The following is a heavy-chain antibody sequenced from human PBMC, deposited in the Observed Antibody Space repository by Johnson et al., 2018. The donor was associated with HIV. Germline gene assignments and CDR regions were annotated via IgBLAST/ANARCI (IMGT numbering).Heavy chain of an antibody. V-gene: IGHV3-30*02. CDR3: AKGWRQLWPTGDGAFDI. Sequence: RLVESGGGVVQPGGSLRLSCAASGFTFRTYGIHWVRQAPGKGLEWVAFIRYDGSKRYYADSVKGRFTISRDNAKNTLYLQMNSLRTGDTAVYYCAKGWRQLWPTGDGAFDIWGQGTMVTVSS. J-gene: IGHJ3*02. CDR2: IRYDGSKR. CDR1: GFTFRTYG. D-gene: IGHD5-18*01.